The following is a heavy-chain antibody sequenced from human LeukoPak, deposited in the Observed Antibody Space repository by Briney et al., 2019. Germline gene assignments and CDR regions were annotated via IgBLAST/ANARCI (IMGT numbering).Heavy chain of an antibody. CDR2: ISGSGGST. D-gene: IGHD5-12*01. J-gene: IGHJ4*02. CDR3: ARVQLGYVYYFDY. CDR1: GFTFSSYG. Sequence: PGGSLRHTCAASGFTFSSYGMSWVRQAPGKGLEWVSAISGSGGSTYYADSVKGRFTISRDNSKNTLYLQMNSLRAEDTAVYYCARVQLGYVYYFDYWGQGTLVTVSS. V-gene: IGHV3-23*01.